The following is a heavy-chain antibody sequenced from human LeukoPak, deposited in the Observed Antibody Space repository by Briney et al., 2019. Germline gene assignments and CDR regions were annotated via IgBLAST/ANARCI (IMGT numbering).Heavy chain of an antibody. CDR2: ISTYNGNT. J-gene: IGHJ3*02. Sequence: ASVKVSCKASGYTFTSYGISWVRQAPGQGLEWMGWISTYNGNTNYAQKLQGRVTTTTDTSTSTAYMELRSLRSDDTAVYYCARDSYPIVVVPAASYAFDIWGQGTMVTVSS. CDR3: ARDSYPIVVVPAASYAFDI. CDR1: GYTFTSYG. V-gene: IGHV1-18*01. D-gene: IGHD2-2*01.